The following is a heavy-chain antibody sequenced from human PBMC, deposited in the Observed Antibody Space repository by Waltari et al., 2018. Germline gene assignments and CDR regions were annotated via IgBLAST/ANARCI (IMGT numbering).Heavy chain of an antibody. D-gene: IGHD1-26*01. CDR1: VCSISSSSYY. CDR3: ARWQLKWDY. CDR2: ICYSGIT. Sequence: QLQLQESGPGLVKPSETLSLTCTVSVCSISSSSYYWAWIRQPPGKGLKWIGSICYSGITYYTPSLKSRVTISVDTSKNQFCLKLSVGTAADTAVYYCARWQLKWDYWGQGTLVTVSS. J-gene: IGHJ4*02. V-gene: IGHV4-39*07.